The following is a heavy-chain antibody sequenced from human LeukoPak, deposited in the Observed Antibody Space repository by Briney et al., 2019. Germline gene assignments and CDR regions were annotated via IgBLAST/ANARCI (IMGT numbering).Heavy chain of an antibody. CDR3: AKRGGCSGGSCYNWFDP. Sequence: GGSLRLSCAASGFTLGIYAMHWVRQAPGKGLEWVAVISYDGSNKYYADSVKGRFTISRDNSKNTLYLQMNSLRAEDTAVYYCAKRGGCSGGSCYNWFDPWGQGTLVTVSS. J-gene: IGHJ5*02. CDR2: ISYDGSNK. CDR1: GFTLGIYA. V-gene: IGHV3-30*18. D-gene: IGHD2-15*01.